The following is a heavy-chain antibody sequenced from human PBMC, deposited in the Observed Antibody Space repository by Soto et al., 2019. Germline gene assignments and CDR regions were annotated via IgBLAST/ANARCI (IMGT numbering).Heavy chain of an antibody. J-gene: IGHJ3*02. CDR3: ARERRGTVTTDAFDI. Sequence: GGSLRLSCAASGFTFSSYSMNWVRQAPGKGLEWVSSISSSSSYIYYADSVKGRFTISRDNAKNSLYLQMNSLRAEDTAVYYCARERRGTVTTDAFDIWGQGTMVTVSS. D-gene: IGHD4-17*01. CDR1: GFTFSSYS. CDR2: ISSSSSYI. V-gene: IGHV3-21*01.